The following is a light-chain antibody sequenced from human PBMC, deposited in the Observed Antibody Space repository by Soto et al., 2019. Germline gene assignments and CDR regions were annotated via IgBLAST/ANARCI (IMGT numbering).Light chain of an antibody. J-gene: IGLJ1*01. V-gene: IGLV1-44*01. CDR2: SNN. CDR3: ASWDDSLNAYL. CDR1: SSNIGSNS. Sequence: QSVLTQPPSASATPGQRVTISCSGSSSNIGSNSVNWYQQVPGTAPRLLIYSNNQRPSGVPDRLSGSKSGTSASLAIGGLLSEDEADYYCASWDDSLNAYLFGGGTKVTVL.